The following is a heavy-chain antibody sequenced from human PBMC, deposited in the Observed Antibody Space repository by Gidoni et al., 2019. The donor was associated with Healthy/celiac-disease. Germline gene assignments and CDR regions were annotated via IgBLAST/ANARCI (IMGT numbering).Heavy chain of an antibody. CDR1: GGSISSSNW. Sequence: QVQLQESGPGLVKPSGTLSLTCAVSGGSISSSNWWSWVRKPPGKGLEWIGEIYHSGSTNYNPSLKSRVTISVDKSKNQFSLKLSSVTAADTAVYYCARELDGYCSGGSCYSGDYYYYMDVWGKGTTVTVSS. J-gene: IGHJ6*03. CDR3: ARELDGYCSGGSCYSGDYYYYMDV. D-gene: IGHD2-15*01. V-gene: IGHV4-4*02. CDR2: IYHSGST.